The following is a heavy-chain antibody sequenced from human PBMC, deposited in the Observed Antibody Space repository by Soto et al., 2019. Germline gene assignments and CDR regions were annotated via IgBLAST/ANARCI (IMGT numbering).Heavy chain of an antibody. CDR3: AKDRTTVVTPGHY. CDR2: ISFDGSHK. V-gene: IGHV3-30*18. CDR1: EFTFSSYG. D-gene: IGHD2-21*02. J-gene: IGHJ4*02. Sequence: TGGSLRLSCEASEFTFSSYGMHWVRQAPGKGLEWVAAISFDGSHKYFADSVKGRFTISRDNSKNTLYLQMNSLRAEDSAVYYCAKDRTTVVTPGHYWGQGTLVTVPQ.